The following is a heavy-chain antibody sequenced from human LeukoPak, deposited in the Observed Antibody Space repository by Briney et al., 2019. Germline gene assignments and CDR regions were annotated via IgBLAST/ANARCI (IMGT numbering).Heavy chain of an antibody. D-gene: IGHD2/OR15-2a*01. V-gene: IGHV4-59*12. J-gene: IGHJ4*02. CDR2: IYYSGST. Sequence: SETLSLTCAVSGGSISSYYWSWIRQPPGKGLEWIGYIYYSGSTNYNPSLKSRVTISVDTSKNQFSLTLTSATAADTAVYYCARKRADTWYYFDYWGQGNLVTVSS. CDR1: GGSISSYY. CDR3: ARKRADTWYYFDY.